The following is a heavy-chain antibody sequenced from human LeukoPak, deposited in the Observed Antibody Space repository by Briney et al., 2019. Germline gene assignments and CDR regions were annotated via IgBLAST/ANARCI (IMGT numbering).Heavy chain of an antibody. V-gene: IGHV4-34*01. D-gene: IGHD4-17*01. CDR2: IYHSGST. Sequence: SETLSLTCAVYGGAFSAYYWSWVRQPPGRGLEWMGEIYHSGSTNYNPSLKSRVTISVDTSKNQFSLKLSSVTAADTAVYYCARAPQSDYGTHWYFDLWGGGTLVTVSS. CDR3: ARAPQSDYGTHWYFDL. J-gene: IGHJ2*01. CDR1: GGAFSAYY.